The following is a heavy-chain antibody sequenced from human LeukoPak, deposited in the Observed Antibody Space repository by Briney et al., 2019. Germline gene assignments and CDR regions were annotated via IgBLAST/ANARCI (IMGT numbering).Heavy chain of an antibody. CDR1: GFTFSSYS. Sequence: GGSLRLSCAASGFTFSSYSMNWVRQAPGKGLEWVSSISSSSSYIYYADSVKGRFTISRDNAKNSLYLQMNSLRAEDTAVYYCARDTGFSSSLGPADYWGQGALVTVSS. V-gene: IGHV3-21*01. D-gene: IGHD6-13*01. CDR2: ISSSSSYI. CDR3: ARDTGFSSSLGPADY. J-gene: IGHJ4*02.